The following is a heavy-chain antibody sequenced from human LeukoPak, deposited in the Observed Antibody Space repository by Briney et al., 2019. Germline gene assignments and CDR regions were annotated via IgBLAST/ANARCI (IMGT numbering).Heavy chain of an antibody. Sequence: SGGSLRLSCEASGFTFSKTWMRWVRQAPGKGLEWVACIMEDGSVQKYVDSVRGRFTISRDNARNSLYLQMNSLRVEDTAVYYCAKDRVGGALEFWGQGTLATVSS. D-gene: IGHD2-21*01. CDR3: AKDRVGGALEF. CDR1: GFTFSKTW. J-gene: IGHJ4*02. CDR2: IMEDGSVQ. V-gene: IGHV3-7*04.